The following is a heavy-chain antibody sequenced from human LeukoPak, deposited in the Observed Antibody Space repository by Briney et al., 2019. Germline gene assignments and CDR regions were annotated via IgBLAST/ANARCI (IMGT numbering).Heavy chain of an antibody. CDR2: ISGSGGST. CDR3: AKDSRLGYYGMDV. Sequence: GGSLRLSCAASGFTFSSYAMSWVRQAPGKGLEWVSAISGSGGSTYYAVSVKGRFTISRDNSKNTLYLQMNSLRAEDTAVYYCAKDSRLGYYGMDVWGQGTTVTVSS. D-gene: IGHD3-9*01. CDR1: GFTFSSYA. J-gene: IGHJ6*02. V-gene: IGHV3-23*01.